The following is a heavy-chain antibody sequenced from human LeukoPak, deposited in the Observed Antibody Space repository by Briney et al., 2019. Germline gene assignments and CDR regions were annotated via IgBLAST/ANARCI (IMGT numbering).Heavy chain of an antibody. CDR1: GGSISSYY. J-gene: IGHJ3*02. D-gene: IGHD3/OR15-3a*01. CDR2: IYYSGNT. CDR3: ARHRRHFDFSTGYYAGPFDI. Sequence: SETLSLTCTVSGGSISSYYWSWIRQPPGKGLEWIGCIYYSGNTYYIPSLKSRVTISLHTSKNQFSLKLSSVTAADTAVYYCARHRRHFDFSTGYYAGPFDIWGQGTMVTVSS. V-gene: IGHV4-59*04.